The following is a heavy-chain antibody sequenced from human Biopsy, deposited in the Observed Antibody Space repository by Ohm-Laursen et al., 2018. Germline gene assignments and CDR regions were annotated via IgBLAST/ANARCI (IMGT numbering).Heavy chain of an antibody. D-gene: IGHD2/OR15-2a*01. Sequence: ATVKISCKASGYTFTSYDISWVRQAPGQGLEWMGWISPYNDKTSYPPKLQDRVTMTADTPTNTAHMELRSLRSDDTAVYYCARVFCTSTTCYGLLDNWGQGTVVTVSS. CDR2: ISPYNDKT. V-gene: IGHV1-18*01. J-gene: IGHJ4*02. CDR3: ARVFCTSTTCYGLLDN. CDR1: GYTFTSYD.